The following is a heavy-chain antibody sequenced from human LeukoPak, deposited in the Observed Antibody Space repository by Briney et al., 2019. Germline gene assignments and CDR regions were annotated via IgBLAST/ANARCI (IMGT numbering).Heavy chain of an antibody. Sequence: SETLSLTCTVSGGSISSSSYYWGWIRQPPGKGLEWIGSIYYSESTYYNPSLKSRVTISVDTSKNQFSLKLSSVTAADTAVYYCARLSGIYCDRGSCFNYFDSWGQGALVTVSS. V-gene: IGHV4-39*01. CDR1: GGSISSSSYY. CDR2: IYYSEST. D-gene: IGHD2-15*01. J-gene: IGHJ5*01. CDR3: ARLSGIYCDRGSCFNYFDS.